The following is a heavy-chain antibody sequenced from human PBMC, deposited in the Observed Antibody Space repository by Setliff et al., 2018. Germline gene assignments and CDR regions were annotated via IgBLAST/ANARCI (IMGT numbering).Heavy chain of an antibody. Sequence: GGSLRLSCAASGFTFSSYAMSWVRQAPGKGLEWVSAISGSGGSTYYADSVKGRFTISRDNSKNTLYVQMNSLRAEDTAVYYCASAGHSGSWFPFDAFHIWGQGTMVTVSS. V-gene: IGHV3-23*01. D-gene: IGHD6-13*01. CDR3: ASAGHSGSWFPFDAFHI. CDR2: ISGSGGST. CDR1: GFTFSSYA. J-gene: IGHJ3*02.